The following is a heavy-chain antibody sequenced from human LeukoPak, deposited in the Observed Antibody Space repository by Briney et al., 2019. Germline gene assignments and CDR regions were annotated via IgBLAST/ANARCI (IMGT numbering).Heavy chain of an antibody. V-gene: IGHV3-48*03. Sequence: GGSLRLSCAASGFTFSSYEMNWVRQAPGKGLEWVSYISSSGSTIHYADSVKGRFTISRDNAKNSLYLQMNSLRAEDTAVYYCASWPFLAYCGGDCYLDVWGKGTTVTVSS. CDR2: ISSSGSTI. J-gene: IGHJ6*03. D-gene: IGHD2-21*01. CDR1: GFTFSSYE. CDR3: ASWPFLAYCGGDCYLDV.